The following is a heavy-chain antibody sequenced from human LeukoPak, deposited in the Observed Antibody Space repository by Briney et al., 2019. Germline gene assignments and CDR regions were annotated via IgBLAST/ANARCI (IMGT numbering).Heavy chain of an antibody. Sequence: SETLSLTCTVSGGSISSNYWSWIRQPPGMGLEWIGYIYYSGRTNYNPSLKSRVTISVDTSKNQFSLKLSSVTAADTAVYYCARSGGQMAVAGTNYIDYWGQGTLVTVSS. CDR3: ARSGGQMAVAGTNYIDY. J-gene: IGHJ4*02. CDR1: GGSISSNY. V-gene: IGHV4-59*01. CDR2: IYYSGRT. D-gene: IGHD6-19*01.